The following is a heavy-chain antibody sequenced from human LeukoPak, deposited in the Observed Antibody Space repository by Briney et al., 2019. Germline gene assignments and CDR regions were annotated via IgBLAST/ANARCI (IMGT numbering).Heavy chain of an antibody. D-gene: IGHD3-22*01. Sequence: SVKVSCKASGGTFSSYAISWVRQAPGQGLEWMGRIIPILGIANYAQKFQGRVTIAADKSTSTAYMELSSLRSEDTAVYYCARGVSEFDYWGQGTLVTVSS. V-gene: IGHV1-69*04. CDR2: IIPILGIA. J-gene: IGHJ4*02. CDR1: GGTFSSYA. CDR3: ARGVSEFDY.